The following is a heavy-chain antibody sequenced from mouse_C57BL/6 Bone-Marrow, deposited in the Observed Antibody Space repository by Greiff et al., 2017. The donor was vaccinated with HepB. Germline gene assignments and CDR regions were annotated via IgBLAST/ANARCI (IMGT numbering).Heavy chain of an antibody. Sequence: EVKLQQSGPELVKPGASVKIPCKASGYTFTDYNMDWVKQSHGKSLEWIGDINPNNGGTIYNQKFKGKATLTVDKSSSTAYMELRSLTSEDTAVYYCARSGLGWYFDVWGTGTTVTVSS. CDR2: INPNNGGT. V-gene: IGHV1-18*01. CDR1: GYTFTDYN. J-gene: IGHJ1*03. D-gene: IGHD4-1*01. CDR3: ARSGLGWYFDV.